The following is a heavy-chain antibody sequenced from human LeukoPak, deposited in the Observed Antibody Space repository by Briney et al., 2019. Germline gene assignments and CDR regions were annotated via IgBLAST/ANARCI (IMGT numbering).Heavy chain of an antibody. CDR1: GFTFSSYS. J-gene: IGHJ4*02. V-gene: IGHV3-48*04. Sequence: GGSLRLSCAASGFTFSSYSMNWARQAPGKGLEWVSYISSSSSTIYYADSVKGRFTISRDNAKNSLYLQMNSLRAEDTAVYYCARVGYYDSSGYSDYWGQGTLVTVSS. D-gene: IGHD3-22*01. CDR2: ISSSSSTI. CDR3: ARVGYYDSSGYSDY.